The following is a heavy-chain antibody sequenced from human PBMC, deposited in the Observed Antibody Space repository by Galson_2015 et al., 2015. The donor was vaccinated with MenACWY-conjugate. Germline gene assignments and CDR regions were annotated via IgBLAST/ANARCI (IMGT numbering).Heavy chain of an antibody. CDR3: ARKIYYYDTGDYGWFGP. Sequence: SLRLACAASGFTFNNSWMTWVRQAPGKGLEWVATIKQDGTEKKNVDSVKGRFTVSRDNAKSSLYLQMNILRAEDTAVYYCARKIYYYDTGDYGWFGPWGQGTPVTVSS. CDR2: IKQDGTEK. CDR1: GFTFNNSW. V-gene: IGHV3-7*03. D-gene: IGHD3-22*01. J-gene: IGHJ5*02.